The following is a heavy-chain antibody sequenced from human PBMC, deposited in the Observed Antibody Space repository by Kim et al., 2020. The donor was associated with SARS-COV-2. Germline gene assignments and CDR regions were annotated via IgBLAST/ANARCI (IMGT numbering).Heavy chain of an antibody. V-gene: IGHV4-39*01. J-gene: IGHJ2*01. D-gene: IGHD6-13*01. CDR1: GGSISSSSYY. Sequence: SETLSLTCTVSGGSISSSSYYWGWIRQPPGKGLEWIGSIYYSGSTYYNPSLKSRVTISVDTSKNQFSLKLSSVTAADTAVYYCARSGAAAARWYFDLWGRGTLVTVSS. CDR3: ARSGAAAARWYFDL. CDR2: IYYSGST.